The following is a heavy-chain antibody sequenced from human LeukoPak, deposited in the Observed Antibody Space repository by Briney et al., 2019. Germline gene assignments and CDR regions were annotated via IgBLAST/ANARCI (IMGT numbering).Heavy chain of an antibody. Sequence: SGGSLRLSCAASGFTFSSYWMTWVRQAPEKGLEWVANIKQDGGERYYVDSVKGRFTISRDNAKNSLYLQMNSLRAEDTAVYYCARDGRAGSGYYRKDDYWGQGTLVTVSS. J-gene: IGHJ4*02. CDR1: GFTFSSYW. V-gene: IGHV3-7*01. CDR3: ARDGRAGSGYYRKDDY. CDR2: IKQDGGER. D-gene: IGHD3-22*01.